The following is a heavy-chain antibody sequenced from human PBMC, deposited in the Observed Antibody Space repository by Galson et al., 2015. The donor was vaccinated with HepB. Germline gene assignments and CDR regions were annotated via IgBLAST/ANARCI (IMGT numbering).Heavy chain of an antibody. CDR1: GVTFSSYA. CDR3: AKVAVLGATPHYFDY. J-gene: IGHJ4*01. V-gene: IGHV3-23*01. Sequence: SLRLSCAASGVTFSSYAMSWVRQAPGQGLEWVSSISGNVETAYYSQSVKGRFALSRDVSKNMVYLQMNRLRADDTAVYYCAKVAVLGATPHYFDYWGHGNLVTVSS. D-gene: IGHD3-16*01. CDR2: ISGNVETA.